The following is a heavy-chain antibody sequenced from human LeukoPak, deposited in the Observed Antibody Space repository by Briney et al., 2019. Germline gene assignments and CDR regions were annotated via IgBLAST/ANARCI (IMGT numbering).Heavy chain of an antibody. V-gene: IGHV3-43*02. CDR2: ISGDGGST. D-gene: IGHD3-22*01. CDR1: GLTFDDYA. J-gene: IGHJ5*01. CDR3: ARESNSSGWYDS. Sequence: PGGSLRLSCAASGLTFDDYAMHWVRRPPGKGLEWVSLISGDGGSTFYADSVKGRFTISRDNSKNSLYLQMSSLRSEDTALYYCARESNSSGWYDSWGQGTLVTVSS.